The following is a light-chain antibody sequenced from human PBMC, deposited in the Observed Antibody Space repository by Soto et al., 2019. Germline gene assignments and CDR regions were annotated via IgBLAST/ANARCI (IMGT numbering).Light chain of an antibody. V-gene: IGKV3-15*01. CDR2: GAS. CDR3: QQYNNWPPLT. J-gene: IGKJ4*01. CDR1: KSVSNN. Sequence: EIVMTQSPATLSVSPGERAILSCRASKSVSNNLAWYRQKPGQAPRLLIYGASTRATGIPARFSGSGSGTEFTLSISSLQSEDFAIYYCQQYNNWPPLTFGGGTKVEIK.